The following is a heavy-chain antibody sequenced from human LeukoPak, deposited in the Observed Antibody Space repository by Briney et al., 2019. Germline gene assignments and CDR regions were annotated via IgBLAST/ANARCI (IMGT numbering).Heavy chain of an antibody. CDR2: ISGSGGST. J-gene: IGHJ1*01. CDR3: AKGIGSGSPGYFQY. V-gene: IGHV3-23*01. Sequence: GGSLRLSCAASGFTFSSYAVSWVRQAPGKGLEWVSTISGSGGSTYYADFVKGRFTTSRDSSKNTLYLQMNGLRAEDTAVYYCAKGIGSGSPGYFQYWGQGTLVTVSS. D-gene: IGHD1-26*01. CDR1: GFTFSSYA.